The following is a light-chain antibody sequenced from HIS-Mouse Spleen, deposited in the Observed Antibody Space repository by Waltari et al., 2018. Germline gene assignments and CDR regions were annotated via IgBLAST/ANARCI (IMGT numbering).Light chain of an antibody. CDR3: YSTDSSGNHRV. CDR1: ALPKKY. Sequence: SYELTQPPSVSVSPGHTARITCSGDALPKKYAYWYQQKSVQAPVLVIYEDSKRPSGIPERFAGSSSGTMATLTISGAQVEDEDDYYCYSTDSSGNHRVFGGGTKLTVL. V-gene: IGLV3-10*03. CDR2: EDS. J-gene: IGLJ2*01.